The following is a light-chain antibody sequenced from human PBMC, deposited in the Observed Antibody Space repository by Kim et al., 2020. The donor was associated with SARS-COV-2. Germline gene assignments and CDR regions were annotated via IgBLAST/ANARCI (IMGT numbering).Light chain of an antibody. V-gene: IGKV3-20*01. CDR2: CAS. CDR3: QQYGSSPR. Sequence: LSPGERATLPCRASQSVPSNSLAWYQQKPGQTPRLLIYCASSRAPGIPDRFSGSGSGTDFSLTISRLEPEDFAVYYCQQYGSSPRFGGGTKVDIK. CDR1: QSVPSNS. J-gene: IGKJ4*01.